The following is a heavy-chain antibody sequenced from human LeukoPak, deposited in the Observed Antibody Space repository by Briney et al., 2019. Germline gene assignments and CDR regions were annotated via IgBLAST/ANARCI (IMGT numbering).Heavy chain of an antibody. D-gene: IGHD3-22*01. J-gene: IGHJ6*02. CDR1: GFTFDDYT. Sequence: GGSLRLSCAASGFTFDDYTMHGVRQAPGKGLEWVSLISWDGGSTYYADSVKGRFTISRDNSKNSLYLQMNSLRTEDTALYYCAKDSSGYSWDYYGMDVWGQGTTVTVSS. CDR2: ISWDGGST. V-gene: IGHV3-43*01. CDR3: AKDSSGYSWDYYGMDV.